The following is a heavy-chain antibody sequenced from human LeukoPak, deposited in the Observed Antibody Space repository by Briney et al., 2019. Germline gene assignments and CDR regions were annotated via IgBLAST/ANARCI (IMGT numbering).Heavy chain of an antibody. Sequence: GGSLRLSCAASGFTFSSYAMHWVRQAPGKGLEWVAVISYDGSNKYYADSVKGRFTISRDNSKNTLYLQMNSLRAEDTAVYYYAKGPVVVIPLVQHWGQGTLVTVSS. D-gene: IGHD3-22*01. CDR3: AKGPVVVIPLVQH. V-gene: IGHV3-30-3*01. CDR1: GFTFSSYA. J-gene: IGHJ1*01. CDR2: ISYDGSNK.